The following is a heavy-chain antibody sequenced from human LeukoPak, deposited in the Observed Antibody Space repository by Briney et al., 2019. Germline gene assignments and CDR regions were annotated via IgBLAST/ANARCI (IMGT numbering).Heavy chain of an antibody. CDR3: ARDQSAPRMAALAY. Sequence: PGRSLRLSCAASGFTFNSYAMHWVRQAPGKGLEWVAVISYDGSNKYYADSVKGRFTISRDNSKNTLYLQMNSLRAEDTAVYYCARDQSAPRMAALAYWGQGTLVTVSS. J-gene: IGHJ4*02. D-gene: IGHD2-8*01. V-gene: IGHV3-30-3*01. CDR2: ISYDGSNK. CDR1: GFTFNSYA.